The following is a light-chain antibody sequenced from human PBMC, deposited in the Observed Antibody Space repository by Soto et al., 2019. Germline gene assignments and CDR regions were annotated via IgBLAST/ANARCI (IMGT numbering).Light chain of an antibody. CDR2: DTS. CDR3: LLSYSGAQQGV. Sequence: QAVVTQEPSLTVSPGGTVTLTCGSSTGAVTSGHYPYWFQQKPGQAPRTLIYDTSNKHSWTPARFSGSLLGGKAALTLSGAQPEDEAEYYCLLSYSGAQQGVFGGGTKLTVL. V-gene: IGLV7-46*01. CDR1: TGAVTSGHY. J-gene: IGLJ2*01.